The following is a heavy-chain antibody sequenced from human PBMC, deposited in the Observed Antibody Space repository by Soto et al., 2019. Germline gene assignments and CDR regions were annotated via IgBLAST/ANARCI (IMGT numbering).Heavy chain of an antibody. CDR2: TRNKANSSTT. V-gene: IGHV3-72*01. D-gene: IGHD2-2*01. CDR1: GFTFSDHY. J-gene: IGHJ3*02. Sequence: GGSLRLSCAASGFTFSDHYMDWVRQAPGKGLEWVARTRNKANSSTTEYAASVKGMFTSSRDDSKNSLYLQMNSLKTEDTAVYYCARTHPLGYCSSTSCYAFDIWGQGTMVTVSS. CDR3: ARTHPLGYCSSTSCYAFDI.